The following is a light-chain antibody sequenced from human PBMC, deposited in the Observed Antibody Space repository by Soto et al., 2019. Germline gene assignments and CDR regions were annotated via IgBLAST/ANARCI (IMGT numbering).Light chain of an antibody. CDR3: CSYAGSVV. V-gene: IGLV2-23*01. J-gene: IGLJ2*01. Sequence: QSALTQPASVSGSPGQSITISCTGTSSDVGSYNLVSWYQQHPGKAPKLMIYEGSKRPSGVSNRFSGSKSGNTASLTISGRQAEDEADYYCCSYAGSVVFGGGTQLTGL. CDR1: SSDVGSYNL. CDR2: EGS.